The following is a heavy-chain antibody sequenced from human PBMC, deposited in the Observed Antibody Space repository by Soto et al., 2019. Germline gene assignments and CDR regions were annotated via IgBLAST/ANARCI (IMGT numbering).Heavy chain of an antibody. Sequence: EVQLVESGGGLVQPGGSLRLSCAASGFALTYYNMKWVRQAPGKGLEWVSDISSSTSATYYADSVKSRFTISRDNAKNSLYLQMSNLRAEDTAIYYCVRDSAYSFDYWGQGTLVTVSS. CDR2: ISSSTSAT. CDR3: VRDSAYSFDY. D-gene: IGHD2-21*01. J-gene: IGHJ4*02. CDR1: GFALTYYN. V-gene: IGHV3-48*01.